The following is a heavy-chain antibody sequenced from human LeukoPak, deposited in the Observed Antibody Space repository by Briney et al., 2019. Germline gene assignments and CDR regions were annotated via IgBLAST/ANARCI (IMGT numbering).Heavy chain of an antibody. V-gene: IGHV4-28*01. D-gene: IGHD3-10*01. CDR2: IYYSGST. J-gene: IGHJ4*02. CDR1: GYSISSSNW. CDR3: ARNAGHYGSGSYHLDY. Sequence: SDTLSLTCAVSGYSISSSNWWGWIRQPPGKGLEWIGYIYYSGSTYYNPSLKSRVTMSVDTSKNQFSLKLSSVTAVDTAVYYCARNAGHYGSGSYHLDYWGQGTLVTVSS.